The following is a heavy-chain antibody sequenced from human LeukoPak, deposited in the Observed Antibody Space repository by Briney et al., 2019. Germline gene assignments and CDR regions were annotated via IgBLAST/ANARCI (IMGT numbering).Heavy chain of an antibody. Sequence: SETLSLTCTVSGGSISSYYWSWIRQPPGKGLEWIGYIYYSGSTNYNPSLKSRVTISVDTSKNQFSLKLSSVTAADTAVYYCAREYWDGWSTNGEHDAFDIWGQGTMVTVSS. CDR3: AREYWDGWSTNGEHDAFDI. D-gene: IGHD1-26*01. CDR2: IYYSGST. V-gene: IGHV4-59*01. CDR1: GGSISSYY. J-gene: IGHJ3*02.